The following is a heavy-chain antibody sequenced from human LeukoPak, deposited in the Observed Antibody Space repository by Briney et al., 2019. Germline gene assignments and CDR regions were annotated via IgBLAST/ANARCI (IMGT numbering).Heavy chain of an antibody. Sequence: ASVKVSCKASGYTFTGHYMHWVRQAPGQGLEWMGWINPNSGGTNYAQKFQGRVTMTRDTSISTAYMELSRLRSDDTAVYYCASGYCTGGSCYAFDYWGQGTLVTVSS. CDR2: INPNSGGT. J-gene: IGHJ4*02. V-gene: IGHV1-2*02. CDR1: GYTFTGHY. D-gene: IGHD2-15*01. CDR3: ASGYCTGGSCYAFDY.